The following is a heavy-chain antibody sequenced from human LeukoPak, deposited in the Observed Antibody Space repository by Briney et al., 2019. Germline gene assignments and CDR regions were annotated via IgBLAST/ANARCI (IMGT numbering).Heavy chain of an antibody. CDR1: GDSITSISSYY. V-gene: IGHV4-59*08. CDR3: ARHGGYSNGYARYFDY. J-gene: IGHJ4*02. Sequence: SETLSLTCTVSGDSITSISSYYWNWIRQSPGKGLEWIGLIYYSGTTNYNPSLRRRVTISLDTSKNQFSLKLTSVTAADTAVYYCARHGGYSNGYARYFDYWGQGTLVTVSS. CDR2: IYYSGTT. D-gene: IGHD5-18*01.